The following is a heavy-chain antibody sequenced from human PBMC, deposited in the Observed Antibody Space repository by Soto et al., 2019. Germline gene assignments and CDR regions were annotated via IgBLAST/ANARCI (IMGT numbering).Heavy chain of an antibody. D-gene: IGHD1-26*01. CDR2: ISYDGSNK. CDR1: GFTFSSYG. V-gene: IGHV3-30*18. Sequence: QVQLVEAGGGVVQPGRSLRLSCAASGFTFSSYGMHWVRQAPGKGLEWVAVISYDGSNKYYADSVEVRFTITRDNSKNTLYLQMNSLRAEDTAVYYCAKDRPSGSRPYYYGMDVWGQGTTVTVSS. CDR3: AKDRPSGSRPYYYGMDV. J-gene: IGHJ6*02.